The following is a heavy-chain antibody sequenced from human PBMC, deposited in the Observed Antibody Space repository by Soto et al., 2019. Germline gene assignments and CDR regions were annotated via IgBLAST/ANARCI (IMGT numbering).Heavy chain of an antibody. J-gene: IGHJ4*02. CDR1: GFSLSTSGVG. CDR3: AISIPTDLWSCSPPLWFDY. CDR2: IYWDDDK. Sequence: QITLKESGPTLVKPTQTLTLTCTFSGFSLSTSGVGVGWIRQPPGKALEWLALIYWDDDKRYSPSLKSRLTITKHITKTQNVLKRNITHPEDTATYNFAISIPTDLWSCSPPLWFDYRGQRTLVTGSS. D-gene: IGHD3-3*01. V-gene: IGHV2-5*02.